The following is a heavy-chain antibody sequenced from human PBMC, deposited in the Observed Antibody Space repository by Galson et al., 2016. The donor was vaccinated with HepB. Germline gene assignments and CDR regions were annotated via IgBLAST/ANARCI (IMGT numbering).Heavy chain of an antibody. D-gene: IGHD1-26*01. CDR1: GFTFHAYA. CDR2: IGWNGGSL. CDR3: AKDRWNSGSYYGAFDI. Sequence: SLRLSCAASGFTFHAYAMHWVRQVPGKGLEWVSGIGWNGGSLGSADSVKGRFIISRDNAENSLYLQMNSLRAEDTAFYYCAKDRWNSGSYYGAFDIWGQGTMVTVSS. J-gene: IGHJ3*02. V-gene: IGHV3-9*01.